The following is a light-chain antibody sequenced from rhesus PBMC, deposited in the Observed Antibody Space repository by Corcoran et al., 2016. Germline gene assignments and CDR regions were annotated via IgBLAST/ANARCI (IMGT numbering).Light chain of an antibody. V-gene: IGKV4-1*01. CDR1: QSLLYSSNNKNY. CDR2: WAS. CDR3: QQYYSSPYS. J-gene: IGKJ2*01. Sequence: DIVMTQSPDSLAVSLGERVTINCTSSQSLLYSSNNKNYLAWYQQKPGQAPKLRIYWASTRESGVPNRLRCSGSGTDCTLTISGLQAEDVAVYYCQQYYSSPYSFGQVTKVEIK.